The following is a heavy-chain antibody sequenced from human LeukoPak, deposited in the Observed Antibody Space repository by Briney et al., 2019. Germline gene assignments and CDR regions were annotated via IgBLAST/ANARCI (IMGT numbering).Heavy chain of an antibody. V-gene: IGHV3-7*01. D-gene: IGHD3-10*01. CDR3: ARAVRGVIDWFDP. CDR1: GFTFSNYW. J-gene: IGHJ5*02. CDR2: IKQDGSEK. Sequence: GGSLGLSCAASGFTFSNYWMSWVRQAPGKGLEWVATIKQDGSEKYYVDSVKGRFTISRDNAKNSLYLQMNSLRAEDTAVYYCARAVRGVIDWFDPWGQGTLVTVSS.